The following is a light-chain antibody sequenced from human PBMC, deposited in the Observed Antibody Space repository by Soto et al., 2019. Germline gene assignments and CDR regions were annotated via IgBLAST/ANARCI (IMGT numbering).Light chain of an antibody. Sequence: EIVWTQSPATLSLSPGERATLSCRASQRVNNYLAWYQQKPGQAPRLLIYDTSNRATGIPARFSGSGSGTDFTLTISSLEPEDFAIYYCQQRSNWPLITFGQGTRLEIK. J-gene: IGKJ5*01. CDR3: QQRSNWPLIT. V-gene: IGKV3-11*01. CDR1: QRVNNY. CDR2: DTS.